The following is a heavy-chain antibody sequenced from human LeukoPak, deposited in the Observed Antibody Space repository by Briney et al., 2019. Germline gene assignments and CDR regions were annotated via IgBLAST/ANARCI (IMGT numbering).Heavy chain of an antibody. CDR3: ARGITEGYCSSTSCYRNYFDY. Sequence: ASVKVSCKASGYTFTKYYMHWVRQAPGQGLEWMGIIDPSGGGTNYPQKFRGRVTITADDSTSTAYMELSSLRSEDTAVYYCARGITEGYCSSTSCYRNYFDYWGQGTLVTVSS. D-gene: IGHD2-2*01. V-gene: IGHV1-46*01. CDR2: IDPSGGGT. CDR1: GYTFTKYY. J-gene: IGHJ4*02.